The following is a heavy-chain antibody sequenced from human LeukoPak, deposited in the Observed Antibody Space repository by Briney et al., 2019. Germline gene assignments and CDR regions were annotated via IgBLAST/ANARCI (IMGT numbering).Heavy chain of an antibody. CDR1: GFIFSQYA. CDR2: ISGGSGAL. J-gene: IGHJ5*02. D-gene: IGHD1-26*01. Sequence: GGSLRLSCAASGFIFSQYAMSWVRQAPGKGLEWVSSISGGSGALYYADSVEGRFTVSRDNSKKTLYLQMSSLRVEDTAVYFCAKGGVGATPRLDPWGQGTLVTVSS. CDR3: AKGGVGATPRLDP. V-gene: IGHV3-23*01.